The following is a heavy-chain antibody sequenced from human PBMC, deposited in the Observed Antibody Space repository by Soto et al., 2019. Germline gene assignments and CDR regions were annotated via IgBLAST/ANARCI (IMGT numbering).Heavy chain of an antibody. D-gene: IGHD2-15*01. CDR2: IYYSGST. V-gene: IGHV4-59*08. CDR3: ARQGVVARYYYYYMDV. CDR1: GGSISSYY. J-gene: IGHJ6*03. Sequence: SETLSLTCTVSGGSISSYYWSWIRQPPGKGLEWIGYIYYSGSTNYNPSLKSRVTISVDTSKNQFSLKLSSVTAADTAVYYCARQGVVARYYYYYMDVWGKGTTVTVSS.